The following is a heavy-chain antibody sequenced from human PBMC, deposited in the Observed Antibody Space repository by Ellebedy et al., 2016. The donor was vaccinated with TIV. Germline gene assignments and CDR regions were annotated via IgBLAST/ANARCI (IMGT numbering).Heavy chain of an antibody. CDR3: ARGIVGPIMHYGMGV. J-gene: IGHJ6*02. V-gene: IGHV3-30*04. D-gene: IGHD1-26*01. Sequence: PGGSLRLSCAASGFTFSIYSMHWVRQAPGKGLEWVAAISENEKTKYHADSVKGRLTISRDNSKNTLYLQMNSLRAEDTAVYYCARGIVGPIMHYGMGVWGQGTTVTVS. CDR1: GFTFSIYS. CDR2: ISENEKTK.